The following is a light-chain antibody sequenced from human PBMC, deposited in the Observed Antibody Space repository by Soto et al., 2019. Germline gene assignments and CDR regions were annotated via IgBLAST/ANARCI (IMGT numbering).Light chain of an antibody. CDR3: QQRSNWPIT. Sequence: DIVLTQSPGTLSLSPGERATLSCRASQNVDSTYLAWYQQKPGQAPRLVIYGSTRRAPGVPDRFSGSGSGTDFTLTISSLEPEDFAVYYCQQRSNWPITFGQGTRLEIK. CDR2: GST. CDR1: QNVDSTY. J-gene: IGKJ5*01. V-gene: IGKV3D-20*02.